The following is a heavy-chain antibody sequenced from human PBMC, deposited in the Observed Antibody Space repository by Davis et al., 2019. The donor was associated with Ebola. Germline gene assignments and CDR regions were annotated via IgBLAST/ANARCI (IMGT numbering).Heavy chain of an antibody. J-gene: IGHJ4*01. CDR2: ISWDGRVT. D-gene: IGHD2-15*01. CDR1: GFSFDDYA. Sequence: PGGSLRLSCAASGFSFDDYAMHWVRQAPGKGLEWVSFISWDGRVTYYSDSVRGRFTISRDNSKASLYLQMNSLRLDDTALYHCTKELYGYCSGGRCSPFDYWGHGSLVTVSS. CDR3: TKELYGYCSGGRCSPFDY. V-gene: IGHV3-43*01.